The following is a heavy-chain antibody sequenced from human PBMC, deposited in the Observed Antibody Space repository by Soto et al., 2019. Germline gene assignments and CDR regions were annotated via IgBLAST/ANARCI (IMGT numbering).Heavy chain of an antibody. CDR1: GFTFSTYW. V-gene: IGHV3-74*01. Sequence: GGSLRLSCVASGFTFSTYWMHWVRQAPGKGLVWVSRVDSGGSSTNYADSVKGRFTISRDNAKNTLYLQMSSLRAEDTGVYYCARDNWNSYWGQGTQVTVSS. CDR2: VDSGGSST. CDR3: ARDNWNSY. J-gene: IGHJ4*02. D-gene: IGHD1-1*01.